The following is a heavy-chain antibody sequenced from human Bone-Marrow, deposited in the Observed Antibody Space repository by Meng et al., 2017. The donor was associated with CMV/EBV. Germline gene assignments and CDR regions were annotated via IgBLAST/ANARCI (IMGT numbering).Heavy chain of an antibody. J-gene: IGHJ6*02. V-gene: IGHV1-69*05. Sequence: SVKVSCKASGGTFSSYAISWVRQAPGQGLEWMGGIIPIFGTANYAQKFQGRVTITTDESTSTAYMELSSLRSEDTAVYYCARECGIAAALLDYGMDVWGQGTTVTVSS. CDR3: ARECGIAAALLDYGMDV. CDR2: IIPIFGTA. D-gene: IGHD6-13*01. CDR1: GGTFSSYA.